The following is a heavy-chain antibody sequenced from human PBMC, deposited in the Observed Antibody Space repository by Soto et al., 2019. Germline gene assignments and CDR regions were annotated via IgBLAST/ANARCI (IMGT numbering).Heavy chain of an antibody. CDR3: ARDGVTAIGY. CDR2: ISSSSSTI. J-gene: IGHJ4*02. CDR1: GFTFSSYS. V-gene: IGHV3-48*02. D-gene: IGHD2-21*02. Sequence: EVQLVESGGGLVQPGGSLRLSCAASGFTFSSYSMNWVRQAPGKGLEWVSYISSSSSTIYYADSVKGRFTISRDNAKNSLDLQMNSLRDEDTAVYYCARDGVTAIGYWGQGTLVTVSS.